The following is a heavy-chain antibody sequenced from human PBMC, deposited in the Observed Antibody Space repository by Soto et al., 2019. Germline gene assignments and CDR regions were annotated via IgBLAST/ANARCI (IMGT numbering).Heavy chain of an antibody. J-gene: IGHJ3*02. CDR1: GGSINSAGYY. Sequence: QVQLQESGPGLVKPSQTLSLTCTVSGGSINSAGYYWSWLRQHTGKGLEWIGYIYYSGRTYYNPSRRSRVTISVDTYQSQFFLKLSAVTAANTAVYYCARFKSYDILPGQYFRTLDIWGQGTMVTVSS. CDR2: IYYSGRT. V-gene: IGHV4-31*03. D-gene: IGHD3-9*01. CDR3: ARFKSYDILPGQYFRTLDI.